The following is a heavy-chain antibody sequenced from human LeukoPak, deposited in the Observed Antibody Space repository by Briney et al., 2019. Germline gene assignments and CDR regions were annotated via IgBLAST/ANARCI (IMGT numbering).Heavy chain of an antibody. CDR3: ARMSYGGMDV. V-gene: IGHV3-72*01. D-gene: IGHD2-21*01. CDR1: GLTLSDQY. CDR2: TTSKGNNYIT. J-gene: IGHJ6*04. Sequence: RGSLRLSCVVSGLTLSDQYMQWVRQAPGKGLEWVGRTTSKGNNYITEYAACVRGRFTISRDDSRNSVYLQMNRLKAEDTGVYYCARMSYGGMDVWEKGATVTVS.